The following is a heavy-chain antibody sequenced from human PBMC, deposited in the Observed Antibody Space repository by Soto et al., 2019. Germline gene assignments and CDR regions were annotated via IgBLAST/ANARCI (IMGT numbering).Heavy chain of an antibody. J-gene: IGHJ4*02. V-gene: IGHV1-18*01. D-gene: IGHD6-13*01. Sequence: QIQLVQSGAEVKKPGTSVKVTCKTSGYTFSSYGVTWVRQAPGQGLEWIGWSSGYNTHTNYAPKLHDRVIITTSLPTGTASTELRRLRSDETAIYYGARGSTYGRSSGPDYWGQGTLVIVSS. CDR2: SSGYNTHT. CDR1: GYTFSSYG. CDR3: ARGSTYGRSSGPDY.